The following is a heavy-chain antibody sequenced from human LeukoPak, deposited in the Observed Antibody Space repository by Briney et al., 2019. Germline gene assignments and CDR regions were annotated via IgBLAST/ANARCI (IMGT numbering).Heavy chain of an antibody. CDR2: IYSGGST. CDR3: ARVGDGDYYDY. D-gene: IGHD3-16*01. Sequence: PGGSLRLSCAASGFTVSSNHMSWVRQAPGKGLEWVSVIYSGGSTYYADSVKGRFTISRDNSKNTLYLQMNSLRADDTAVYYCARVGDGDYYDYWGQGTQVTVSS. CDR1: GFTVSSNH. J-gene: IGHJ4*02. V-gene: IGHV3-66*01.